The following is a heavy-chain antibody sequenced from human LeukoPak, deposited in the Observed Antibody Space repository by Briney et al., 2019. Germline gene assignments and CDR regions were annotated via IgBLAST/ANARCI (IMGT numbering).Heavy chain of an antibody. CDR1: GFTFSDSA. D-gene: IGHD2-2*01. J-gene: IGHJ4*02. CDR3: TRLEGDCSSTSCPDY. Sequence: TGGSLRLSCAASGFTFSDSAMHWVRQASGKGLEWVGRIRSKADTYATAYAASVKGRFTISRDDSKNTAYLQMNSLKTEDTAVYYCTRLEGDCSSTSCPDYWGQGTLVTVSS. V-gene: IGHV3-73*01. CDR2: IRSKADTYAT.